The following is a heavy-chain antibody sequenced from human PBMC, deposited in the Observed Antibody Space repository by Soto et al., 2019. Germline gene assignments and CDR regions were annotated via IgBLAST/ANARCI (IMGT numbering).Heavy chain of an antibody. V-gene: IGHV4-59*01. CDR1: GASINGFY. D-gene: IGHD6-13*01. CDR2: MYYSETT. CDR3: ARANSSTWYKLEYKWFDP. J-gene: IGHJ5*02. Sequence: PSETLSLTCTVSGASINGFYWRWIRHTPGKGLEWVGFMYYSETTKYNPSLKGRVNMSLDTSKNQVSLHLKSVTAADTAVYYCARANSSTWYKLEYKWFDPWGQGTQVTVSS.